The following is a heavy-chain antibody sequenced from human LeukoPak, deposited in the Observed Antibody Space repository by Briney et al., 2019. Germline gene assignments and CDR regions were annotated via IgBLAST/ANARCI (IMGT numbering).Heavy chain of an antibody. D-gene: IGHD3-22*01. CDR3: ARHVGSGYYYLDL. CDR1: GGSISSSSYY. Sequence: SETLSLTCIVSGGSISSSSYYWGWVRQPPGMGLEWIGSIFYSGSTYYNPSLRSRATISVDKSKNHFSLKLTSVTAADTAVYYCARHVGSGYYYLDLWGRGTLVTVSS. V-gene: IGHV4-39*01. CDR2: IFYSGST. J-gene: IGHJ2*01.